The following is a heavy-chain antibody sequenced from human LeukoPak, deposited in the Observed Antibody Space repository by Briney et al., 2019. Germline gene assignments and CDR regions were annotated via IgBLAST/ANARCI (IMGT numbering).Heavy chain of an antibody. D-gene: IGHD3-22*01. Sequence: PSETLSLTCAVYGGSFSGYYWSWIRQPPGKGLEWIGYIYYSGSTNYNPSLKSRVTISVDTSKNQFSLKLSSVTAADTAVYYCARIFADYYDSSGYYFDYWGQGTLATVSS. CDR3: ARIFADYYDSSGYYFDY. CDR2: IYYSGST. V-gene: IGHV4-59*01. CDR1: GGSFSGYY. J-gene: IGHJ4*02.